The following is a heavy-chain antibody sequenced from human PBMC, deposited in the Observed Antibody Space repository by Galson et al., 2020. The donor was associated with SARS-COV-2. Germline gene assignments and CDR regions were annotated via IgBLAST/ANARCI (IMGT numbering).Heavy chain of an antibody. Sequence: ASVTVSCKASGYTFTGYYMHWVRQAPGQGLEWMGWINPNSGGTNYAQKFQGRVTMTRDTSISTAYMELSRLRSDDTAVYYCARVFPYGGNSEAFDIWGQGTMVTVSS. D-gene: IGHD4-17*01. CDR1: GYTFTGYY. V-gene: IGHV1-2*02. J-gene: IGHJ3*02. CDR2: INPNSGGT. CDR3: ARVFPYGGNSEAFDI.